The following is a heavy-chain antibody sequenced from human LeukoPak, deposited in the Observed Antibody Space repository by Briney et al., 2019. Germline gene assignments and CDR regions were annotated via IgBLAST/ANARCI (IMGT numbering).Heavy chain of an antibody. CDR2: IRFDGSHK. D-gene: IGHD2-15*01. Sequence: PGGSLRLSCAASGFIFSNYGMFWFRQAPGKGLDWVSFIRFDGSHKYYADSVKGRFTISRDNSKNTVYLQMDSLRPEDTALYYRAKTSLWDGSGHYYYMDVWGKGTTVTISS. CDR3: AKTSLWDGSGHYYYMDV. V-gene: IGHV3-30*02. CDR1: GFIFSNYG. J-gene: IGHJ6*03.